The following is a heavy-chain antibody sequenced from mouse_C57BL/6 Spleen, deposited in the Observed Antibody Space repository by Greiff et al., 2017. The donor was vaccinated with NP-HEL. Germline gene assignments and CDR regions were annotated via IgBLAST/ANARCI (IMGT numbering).Heavy chain of an antibody. V-gene: IGHV2-2*01. D-gene: IGHD1-1*01. Sequence: VQLQQSGPGLVQPSQSLSITCTVSGFSLTSYGVHWVRQSPGKGLEWLGVIWSGGSSDYNAAFISRRIISYDDSERQDLFKINSLQDDDTAIYYSDSYYSSSYGKLHWYFDDWGTGTTVTVSS. J-gene: IGHJ1*03. CDR2: IWSGGSS. CDR1: GFSLTSYG. CDR3: DSYYSSSYGKLHWYFDD.